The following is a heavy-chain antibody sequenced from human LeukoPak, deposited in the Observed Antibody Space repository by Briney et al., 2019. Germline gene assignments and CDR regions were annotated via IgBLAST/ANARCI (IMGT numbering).Heavy chain of an antibody. CDR2: ISDTGGLI. V-gene: IGHV3-23*01. CDR1: GFTFSYYA. J-gene: IGHJ6*02. Sequence: GGSLRLSCVGSGFTFSYYAMTWVRQAPGKGLEWVSGISDTGGLIYYTDSVKGRFTISRDNSKNTLYLQMNILRAEDTAVYYCAECLGYPLSYYYIMDVWGQGTTVTVSS. CDR3: AECLGYPLSYYYIMDV. D-gene: IGHD2/OR15-2a*01.